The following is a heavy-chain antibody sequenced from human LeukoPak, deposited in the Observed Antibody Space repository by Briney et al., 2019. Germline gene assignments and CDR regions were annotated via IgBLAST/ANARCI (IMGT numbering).Heavy chain of an antibody. Sequence: SETLSLTCTVSGGSLSSSSYYWGWIRQPPGKGLEWIGSISYSGSTYYNPSLKSRVTISLDTSKNQFSLKLSSVTAADTAVYFCARGPYSYDSSGAFDIWGQGTMVTVSS. CDR1: GGSLSSSSYY. V-gene: IGHV4-39*07. CDR3: ARGPYSYDSSGAFDI. D-gene: IGHD3-22*01. J-gene: IGHJ3*02. CDR2: ISYSGST.